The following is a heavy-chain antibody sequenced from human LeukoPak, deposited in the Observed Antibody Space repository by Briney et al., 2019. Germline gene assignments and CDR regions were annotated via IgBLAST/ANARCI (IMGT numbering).Heavy chain of an antibody. CDR3: ARRVGKYPTYYFDA. CDR1: GASITTGGHY. D-gene: IGHD1-1*01. CDR2: IYHRGST. J-gene: IGHJ4*02. V-gene: IGHV4-61*08. Sequence: PSETLSLTCVLSGASITTGGHYWGWIRHHPGKGLEWIGYIYHRGSTNFNPSLKSRLTMTIDTSTNQFSLKLSSVTAADTAIYYCARRVGKYPTYYFDAWGQGTLVTVSS.